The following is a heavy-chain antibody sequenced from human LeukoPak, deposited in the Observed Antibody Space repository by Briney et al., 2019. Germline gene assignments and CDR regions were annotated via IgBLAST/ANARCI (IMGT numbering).Heavy chain of an antibody. V-gene: IGHV4-34*01. CDR3: ARVVTWGYYYDSSGYYYGPYFFDY. CDR2: INHSGST. Sequence: SETLSLTCAVYGGSFSGYYWSWIRQPPGKGLEWIGEINHSGSTNYNPSLKSRVTISVGTSKNQFSLKLSSVTAADTAVYYCARVVTWGYYYDSSGYYYGPYFFDYWGQGTLVTVSS. J-gene: IGHJ4*02. D-gene: IGHD3-22*01. CDR1: GGSFSGYY.